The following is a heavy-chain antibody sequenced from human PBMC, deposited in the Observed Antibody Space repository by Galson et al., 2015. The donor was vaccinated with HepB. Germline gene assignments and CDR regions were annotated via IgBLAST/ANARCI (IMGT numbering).Heavy chain of an antibody. J-gene: IGHJ4*02. D-gene: IGHD2-2*01. CDR2: IRSKAYGGTT. V-gene: IGHV3-49*03. CDR1: GFTFGDYA. Sequence: SLRLSCAASGFTFGDYAMSWFRQAPGKGLEWVGFIRSKAYGGTTEYAASVKGRFTISRDDSKSIAYLQMNSLKTEDTAVYYCTRDPEYCSSTSCPPTFDYWGQGTLVTVSS. CDR3: TRDPEYCSSTSCPPTFDY.